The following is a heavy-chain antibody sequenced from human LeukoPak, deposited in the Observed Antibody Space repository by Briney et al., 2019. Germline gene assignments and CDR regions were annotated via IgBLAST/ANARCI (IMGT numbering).Heavy chain of an antibody. D-gene: IGHD4-17*01. Sequence: GRSLRLSCAASGFTFSSYDMQWVRQAPGKALEGVAVISYDGSNKYYADSVKGRFTISRDNSKYTVYLQMNSLRAEDTAVYYCANTPTVTSWGLVNYWGQGTLVTVSS. CDR3: ANTPTVTSWGLVNY. V-gene: IGHV3-30*18. CDR1: GFTFSSYD. CDR2: ISYDGSNK. J-gene: IGHJ4*02.